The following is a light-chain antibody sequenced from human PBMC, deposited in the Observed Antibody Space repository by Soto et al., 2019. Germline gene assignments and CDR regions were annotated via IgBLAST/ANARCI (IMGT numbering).Light chain of an antibody. CDR1: QDVSRY. CDR2: GAS. J-gene: IGKJ3*01. CDR3: QQLQRTPFT. V-gene: IGKV1-9*01. Sequence: QLTQSPSSLSASVGDRVTITCRASQDVSRYLAWYQQKAGKAPKLLIYGASTLQSGVPARFSGFGSGTEFTLTISSLQPEDFAIYHCQQLQRTPFTFGPGTTVDV.